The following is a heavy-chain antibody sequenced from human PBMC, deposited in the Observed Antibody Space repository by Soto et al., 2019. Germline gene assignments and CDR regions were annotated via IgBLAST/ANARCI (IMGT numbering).Heavy chain of an antibody. D-gene: IGHD5-18*01. CDR3: AKDRVTYYYYYGMDV. CDR2: ISYDGSNK. CDR1: GFTFSSYG. J-gene: IGHJ6*02. V-gene: IGHV3-30*18. Sequence: QVQLVESGGGVVQPGRSLRLSCAASGFTFSSYGMHWVRQAPGKGLEWVAVISYDGSNKYYADSVKGRFTISRDNSKNTLYLQMNSLRAEDTVVYYCAKDRVTYYYYYGMDVWGQGTTVTVSS.